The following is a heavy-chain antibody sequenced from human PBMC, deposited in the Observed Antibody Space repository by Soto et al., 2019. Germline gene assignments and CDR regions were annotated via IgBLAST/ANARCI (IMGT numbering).Heavy chain of an antibody. D-gene: IGHD5-12*01. J-gene: IGHJ6*02. CDR2: ISYDGSNK. CDR3: ARAADIVATSNYYYGMDV. Sequence: PGVSRRLSCAASGFTFSSYAMHWVRHAPGKGLEWVAVISYDGSNKYYADSVKGRFTISRDNSKNTLYLQMNSLRAEDTAVYYCARAADIVATSNYYYGMDVWGQGTTVTVSS. V-gene: IGHV3-30-3*01. CDR1: GFTFSSYA.